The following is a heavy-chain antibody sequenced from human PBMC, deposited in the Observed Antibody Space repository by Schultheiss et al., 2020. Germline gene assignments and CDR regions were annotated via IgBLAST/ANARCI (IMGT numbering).Heavy chain of an antibody. Sequence: GGSLRLSCAASGFTFSSYEMNWVRQAPGKGLEWVAVISYDGSNKYYADSVKGRFTVSRDNSKNTLYLQMNSLRAEDTAVYFCAREVPDFWSPYYPGVGFDYLGPGTQVTVSS. CDR3: AREVPDFWSPYYPGVGFDY. V-gene: IGHV3-30-3*01. CDR1: GFTFSSYE. D-gene: IGHD3-3*01. J-gene: IGHJ4*02. CDR2: ISYDGSNK.